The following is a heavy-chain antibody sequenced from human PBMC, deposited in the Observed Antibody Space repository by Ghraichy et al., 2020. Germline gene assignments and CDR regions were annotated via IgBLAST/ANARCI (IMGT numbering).Heavy chain of an antibody. D-gene: IGHD6-13*01. CDR1: GGSISGYY. CDR3: ARRAGGTSLFDP. CDR2: LHSNGAT. J-gene: IGHJ5*02. V-gene: IGHV4-59*08. Sequence: SQTLSLTCTVSGGSISGYYWSWIRQPPGKGLEWIGRLHSNGATDYNPPLKSRVAISKDTSKSQFSLKVTSVTAADTAVYYCARRAGGTSLFDPWGQGILVTVSS.